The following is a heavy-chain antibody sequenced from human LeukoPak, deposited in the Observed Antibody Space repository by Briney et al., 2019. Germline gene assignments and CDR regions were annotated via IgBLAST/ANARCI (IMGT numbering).Heavy chain of an antibody. J-gene: IGHJ4*02. Sequence: GGSLRLPCAASEFTFSNYLMHWVRQAPGKGLEWVAVISYDGSSKYYADSVKGRFTISRDNSKNTLFLQMNSLRAEDTAVYYCRSPDYWGQGTLVTVSS. CDR2: ISYDGSSK. CDR3: RSPDY. D-gene: IGHD3-10*01. CDR1: EFTFSNYL. V-gene: IGHV3-30*04.